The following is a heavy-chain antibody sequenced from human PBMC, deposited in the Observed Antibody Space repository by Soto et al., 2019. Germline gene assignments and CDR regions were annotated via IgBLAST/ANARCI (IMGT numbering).Heavy chain of an antibody. D-gene: IGHD3-9*01. Sequence: PSETLSLTCTVSGGSISSSSYYWDWIRQPPGKGLEWIGSIYYSGSTYYNPSLKSRVTISVDTSKNQFSLKLSSVTAADTAVYYCARLTKTGSSYYYYYGMDVWGQGTTVTVSS. CDR2: IYYSGST. CDR1: GGSISSSSYY. V-gene: IGHV4-39*01. J-gene: IGHJ6*02. CDR3: ARLTKTGSSYYYYYGMDV.